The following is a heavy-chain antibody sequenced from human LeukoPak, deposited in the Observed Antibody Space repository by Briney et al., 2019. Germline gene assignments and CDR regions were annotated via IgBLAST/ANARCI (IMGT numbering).Heavy chain of an antibody. CDR2: ISYDGSNK. J-gene: IGHJ4*02. CDR1: GFTFSSYG. D-gene: IGHD3-10*01. CDR3: AKDNFYGSGSYYVDY. Sequence: PGGSLRLSCAASGFTFSSYGMHWVRQAPGKGLEWVAVISYDGSNKYYADSVKGRFTISRDNSKNTLYLQMNSLRAEDTAVYYCAKDNFYGSGSYYVDYWGQGTLVTVSS. V-gene: IGHV3-30*18.